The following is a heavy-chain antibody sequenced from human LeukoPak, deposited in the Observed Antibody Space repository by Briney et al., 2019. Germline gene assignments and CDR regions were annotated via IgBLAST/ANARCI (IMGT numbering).Heavy chain of an antibody. D-gene: IGHD6-13*01. CDR3: ARDFGAAAGNTDAFDI. J-gene: IGHJ3*02. CDR1: GYTFTSYY. CDR2: INPSGGST. Sequence: GASVKVSCKASGYTFTSYYMHWVRQAPGQGLEWMGIINPSGGSTSYAQKFQGRVTMTRDTSTSTVYMELSSLRSEDTAVYYCARDFGAAAGNTDAFDIWGQGTMVTVSS. V-gene: IGHV1-46*01.